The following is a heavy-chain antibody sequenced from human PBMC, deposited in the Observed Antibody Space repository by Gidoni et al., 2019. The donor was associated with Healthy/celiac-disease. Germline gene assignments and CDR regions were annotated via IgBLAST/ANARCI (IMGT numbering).Heavy chain of an antibody. CDR1: GYSISSGYD. CDR3: ARDRGIVVVPAARGYNWFDP. CDR2: IYHSGST. V-gene: IGHV4-38-2*02. D-gene: IGHD2-2*01. Sequence: QVQLQESGPGLVKPSETLSLTFAVSGYSISSGYDRCWTRQPPGKGLEWIVSIYHSGSTYYNPSLKSRVTISVDTSKNQFSLKLSSVTAADTAVYYCARDRGIVVVPAARGYNWFDPWGQGTLVTVSS. J-gene: IGHJ5*02.